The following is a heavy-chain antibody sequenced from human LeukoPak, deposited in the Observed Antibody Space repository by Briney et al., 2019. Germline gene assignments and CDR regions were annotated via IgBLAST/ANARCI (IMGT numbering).Heavy chain of an antibody. D-gene: IGHD3-3*01. CDR2: ISSSSSYI. Sequence: PGGSLRLSCAASGFTFSSYWMSWVRQAPGKGLEWVSSISSSSSYIYYADSVKGRFTISRDNAKNSLYLQMNSLRAEDTAVYYCARDLGYDFWSGSAHWFDPWGQGTLVTVSS. J-gene: IGHJ5*02. CDR3: ARDLGYDFWSGSAHWFDP. V-gene: IGHV3-21*01. CDR1: GFTFSSYW.